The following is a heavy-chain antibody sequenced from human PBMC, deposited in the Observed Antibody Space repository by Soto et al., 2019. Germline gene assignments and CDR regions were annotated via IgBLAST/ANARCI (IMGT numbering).Heavy chain of an antibody. Sequence: SETLSLTCAVSGDSISTSDYSWSWIRQPPGRGLEWLGSIYHTGTTHYIPSLKNRLTMSLDKSKNQFSLDLTSVTAADTALYYCVRERTIFGVAPGGGVDVWGQGTTVTVSS. CDR2: IYHTGTT. D-gene: IGHD3-3*01. J-gene: IGHJ6*02. CDR1: GDSISTSDYS. CDR3: VRERTIFGVAPGGGVDV. V-gene: IGHV4-30-2*01.